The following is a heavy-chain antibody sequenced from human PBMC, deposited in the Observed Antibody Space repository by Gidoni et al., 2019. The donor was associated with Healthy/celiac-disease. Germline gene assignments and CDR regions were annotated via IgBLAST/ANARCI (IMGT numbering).Heavy chain of an antibody. V-gene: IGHV1-18*01. Sequence: QVQLVQSGAAVKKPGASVKVSCSASGYTFTSSGISWVRQAPGQGLEWLGWISAYNGNTNYAQKLQGRVTMTTDTSTSTAYMELRSLRSDDTAVYYCARSPVMEQQLVLAGAFDIWGQGTMVTVSS. D-gene: IGHD6-13*01. CDR1: GYTFTSSG. J-gene: IGHJ3*02. CDR3: ARSPVMEQQLVLAGAFDI. CDR2: ISAYNGNT.